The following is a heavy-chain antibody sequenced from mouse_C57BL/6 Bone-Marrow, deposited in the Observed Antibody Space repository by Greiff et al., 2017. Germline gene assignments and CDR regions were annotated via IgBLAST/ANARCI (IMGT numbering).Heavy chain of an antibody. CDR2: IYPGSGST. Sequence: VPLQQPGAELVKPGASVKMSCKASGYTFTSYWITWVKQRPGQGLAWIGDIYPGSGSTNYNEKFKSKATLTVDTSSSTAYMQLISLTSEDSAVYYCARPYYSNYWYFDVWGTGTTVTVSS. CDR3: ARPYYSNYWYFDV. CDR1: GYTFTSYW. J-gene: IGHJ1*03. D-gene: IGHD2-5*01. V-gene: IGHV1-55*01.